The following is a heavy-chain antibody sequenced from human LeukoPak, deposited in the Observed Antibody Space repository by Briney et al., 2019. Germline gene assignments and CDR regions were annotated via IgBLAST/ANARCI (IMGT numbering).Heavy chain of an antibody. Sequence: GGSLRLSCAASGFTFSSYAMSWVRQAPGKGLEWVSAISGSGGSTYYADSVKGRFTISRDNSKNTLYLQMNSLRAEDTAVYYRAKVLYSNYGIPHYWGQGTLVTVSS. V-gene: IGHV3-23*01. CDR3: AKVLYSNYGIPHY. CDR1: GFTFSSYA. D-gene: IGHD4-11*01. CDR2: ISGSGGST. J-gene: IGHJ4*02.